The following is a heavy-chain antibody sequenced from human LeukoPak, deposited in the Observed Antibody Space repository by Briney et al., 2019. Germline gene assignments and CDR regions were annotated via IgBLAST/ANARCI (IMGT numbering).Heavy chain of an antibody. Sequence: GASVKVSCKASGYTFTSYDINWVRQATGQGLEWMGWINPNSGNTGYAQKFQGRVTTTRNTSISTAYMELSSLISEDTAVYYCARVIVVVPGAKVWFDPWGQGTLVTVSS. CDR2: INPNSGNT. J-gene: IGHJ5*02. V-gene: IGHV1-8*03. CDR1: GYTFTSYD. CDR3: ARVIVVVPGAKVWFDP. D-gene: IGHD2-2*01.